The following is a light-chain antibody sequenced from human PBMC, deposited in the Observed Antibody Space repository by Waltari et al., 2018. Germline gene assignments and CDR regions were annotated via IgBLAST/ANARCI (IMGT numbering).Light chain of an antibody. J-gene: IGLJ3*02. CDR1: SSNIGGGYD. CDR3: QSYDSSLRGWV. Sequence: QSVLTQAPSVSGAPGQRVTISCTGSSSNIGGGYDVHWYQQLPGTVPKLLIYGNTKRPSGVPDRFPGSKSGTSASLAITGLQAEDEADYYCQSYDSSLRGWVFGGGTKLTVL. CDR2: GNT. V-gene: IGLV1-40*01.